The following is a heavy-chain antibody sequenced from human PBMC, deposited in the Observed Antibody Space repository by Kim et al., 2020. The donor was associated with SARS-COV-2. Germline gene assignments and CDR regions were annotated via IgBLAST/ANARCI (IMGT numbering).Heavy chain of an antibody. J-gene: IGHJ6*03. CDR3: ARGHLKSIVVVIAPRPYYYYMDV. V-gene: IGHV1-8*01. D-gene: IGHD2-21*01. Sequence: ASVKVSCKASGYTFTSYDINWVRQANGQGLEWMGWMNPNSGNTGYAQKFQGRVTMTRNTSISTAYMELSSLRSEDTAVYYCARGHLKSIVVVIAPRPYYYYMDVWGKGTTVTVSS. CDR2: MNPNSGNT. CDR1: GYTFTSYD.